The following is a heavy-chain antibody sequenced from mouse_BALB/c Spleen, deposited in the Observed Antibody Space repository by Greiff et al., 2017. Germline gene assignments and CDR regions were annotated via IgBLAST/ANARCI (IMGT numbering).Heavy chain of an antibody. CDR1: GFNIKDYY. Sequence: EVQLQQSGAELVRSGASVKLSCTASGFNIKDYYMHWVKQRPEQGLEWIGWIDPENGDTEYAPKFQGKATMTADTSSNTAYLQLSSLTSEDPAVYYCNLSPAWFAYWGQGTLVTVSA. V-gene: IGHV14-4*02. CDR2: IDPENGDT. J-gene: IGHJ3*01. CDR3: NLSPAWFAY.